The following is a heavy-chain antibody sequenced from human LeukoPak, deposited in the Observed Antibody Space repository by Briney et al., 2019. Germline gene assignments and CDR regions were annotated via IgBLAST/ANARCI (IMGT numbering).Heavy chain of an antibody. J-gene: IGHJ4*02. CDR1: GFTFSSYW. V-gene: IGHV3-74*01. D-gene: IGHD4-17*01. Sequence: GGSLRLSCTASGFTFSSYWMHWVRQAPGRGLEGVSRVNTDGSSTTYADFVKGRFTISRDNAKNTLYLQMNSLRVEDTAVYYCARGGDYGDPYWGQGTLVTVSS. CDR2: VNTDGSST. CDR3: ARGGDYGDPY.